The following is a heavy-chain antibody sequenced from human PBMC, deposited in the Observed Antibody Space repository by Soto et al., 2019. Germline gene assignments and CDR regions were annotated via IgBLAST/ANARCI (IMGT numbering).Heavy chain of an antibody. D-gene: IGHD3-10*01. Sequence: PGGSLRLSCAASGFTFSSYAMIWVRQAPGKGLEWVSYISNSGTTVYYADSLKGRFTISRDNAKNSVYLQMNGLRAEDTAVYYCARAGRNGALWGQGTLVTVSS. CDR1: GFTFSSYA. V-gene: IGHV3-48*04. J-gene: IGHJ4*02. CDR2: ISNSGTTV. CDR3: ARAGRNGAL.